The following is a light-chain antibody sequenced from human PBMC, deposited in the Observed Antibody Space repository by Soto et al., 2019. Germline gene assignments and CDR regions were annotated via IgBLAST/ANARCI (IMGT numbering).Light chain of an antibody. V-gene: IGKV1-39*01. J-gene: IGKJ1*01. Sequence: IPMTHSRCSLYASLARWVCIXWRASQSISSYLNWYQQKPGKAPKLLIYAASSLQSGVPSRFGGSGSGTDFTLTISSLQPEDFATYYCQQSYSTPQSSGQATTVDLK. CDR2: AAS. CDR1: QSISSY. CDR3: QQSYSTPQS.